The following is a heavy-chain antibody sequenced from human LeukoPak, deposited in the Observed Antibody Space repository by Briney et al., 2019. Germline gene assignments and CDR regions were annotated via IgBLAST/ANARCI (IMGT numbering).Heavy chain of an antibody. CDR1: GFTFSSYS. CDR3: ARDPPSITMPDGDFDY. J-gene: IGHJ4*02. CDR2: ISSSSSYI. Sequence: RSGGSLRLSCAASGFTFSSYSMNWVRQAPGKGLEWVSSISSSSSYIYYADSVKGRFTISRDNAKNSLYLQMNSLRAEDTAVYYCARDPPSITMPDGDFDYWGQGTLVTVSS. V-gene: IGHV3-21*01. D-gene: IGHD3-10*01.